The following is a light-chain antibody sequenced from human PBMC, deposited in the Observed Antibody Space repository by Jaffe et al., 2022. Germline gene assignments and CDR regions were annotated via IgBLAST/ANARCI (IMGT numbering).Light chain of an antibody. J-gene: IGKJ2*01. CDR2: AAS. V-gene: IGKV1-9*01. CDR1: QGISSY. Sequence: DIQLTQSPSFLSASVGDRVTITCRASQGISSYLAWYQQKPGKAPKLLIYAASTLQSGVPSRFSGSGSGTEFTLTISSLQPEDFATYYCQQLNSYPFFMYTFGQGTKLEIK. CDR3: QQLNSYPFFMYT.